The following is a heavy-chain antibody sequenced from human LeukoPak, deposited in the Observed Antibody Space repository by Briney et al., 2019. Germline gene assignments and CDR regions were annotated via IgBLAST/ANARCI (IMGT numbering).Heavy chain of an antibody. D-gene: IGHD5-18*01. V-gene: IGHV3-49*04. J-gene: IGHJ6*02. CDR1: GFTFGDHA. Sequence: GGSLRLSCTASGFTFGDHAMSWVRRAPGKGLEWVGFIRSKAYGGTTEYAASVKGRFTISRDDSKSIAYLQMNSLKTEDTAVYYCTRGPRQLWLYYGMDVWGQGTTVIVSS. CDR2: IRSKAYGGTT. CDR3: TRGPRQLWLYYGMDV.